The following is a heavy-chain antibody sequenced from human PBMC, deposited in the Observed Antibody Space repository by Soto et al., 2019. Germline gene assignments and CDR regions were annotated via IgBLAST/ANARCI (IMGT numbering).Heavy chain of an antibody. Sequence: SETLSLTCAVYGGSFSGYYWSWIRQPPGKGLEWIGEINHSGSTNYNPSLKSRVTISVDTSKNQFSLKLSSVTAADTAVYYCASGRDTATDYWGQGTLVTVSS. D-gene: IGHD5-18*01. J-gene: IGHJ4*02. CDR2: INHSGST. CDR1: GGSFSGYY. V-gene: IGHV4-34*01. CDR3: ASGRDTATDY.